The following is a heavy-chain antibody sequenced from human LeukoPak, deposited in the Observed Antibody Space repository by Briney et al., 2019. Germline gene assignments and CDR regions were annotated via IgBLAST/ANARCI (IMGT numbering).Heavy chain of an antibody. D-gene: IGHD5-12*01. CDR3: ARGPSGYHNT. V-gene: IGHV3-66*01. CDR1: EFSVGSNY. Sequence: GGSLRLSCAASEFSVGSNYMTWVRQAPGKGLEWVSLIYSGGSTYYADSVKGRFTISRDNSKNTLYLQMNSLRAEDTAVYHCARGPSGYHNTGGQGTLVIVSS. J-gene: IGHJ4*02. CDR2: IYSGGST.